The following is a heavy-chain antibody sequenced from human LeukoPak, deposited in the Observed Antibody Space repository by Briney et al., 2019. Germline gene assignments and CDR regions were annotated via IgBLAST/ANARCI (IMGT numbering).Heavy chain of an antibody. V-gene: IGHV1-2*02. CDR2: INPNSGGT. Sequence: ASVKVSCRASGYTFTGYYMHWVRQAPGQGLEWMGWINPNSGGTNYAQKFQGRVTMTRDTSISTAYMELSRLRSDDTAVYYCARGGPRRGSSSSSYWGQGTLVTVSS. J-gene: IGHJ4*02. CDR3: ARGGPRRGSSSSSY. CDR1: GYTFTGYY. D-gene: IGHD6-6*01.